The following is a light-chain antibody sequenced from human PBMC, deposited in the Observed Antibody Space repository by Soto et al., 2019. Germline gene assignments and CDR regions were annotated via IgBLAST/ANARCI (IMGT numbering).Light chain of an antibody. CDR1: SSDVGAYNY. J-gene: IGLJ2*01. Sequence: QSVLTQPASVSGYPGQSITISCTGTSSDVGAYNYVSWYQQHPGKAPKLMIYDVNIRPSGVSNRFSGSKSGNTASLTISGLQAEDEADYYCTSWTTSTTMKFGGGTKVTVL. CDR2: DVN. V-gene: IGLV2-14*01. CDR3: TSWTTSTTMK.